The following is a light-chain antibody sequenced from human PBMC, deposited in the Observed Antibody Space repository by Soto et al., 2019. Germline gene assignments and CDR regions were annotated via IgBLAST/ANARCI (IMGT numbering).Light chain of an antibody. J-gene: IGKJ4*01. CDR2: GAS. CDR1: QNIGGT. CDR3: QQFHNWPPIT. Sequence: EIVMTQSPATLSVSPGERATLSCRASQNIGGTLAWYQQKPGQAPRLLFYGASTRATGIPARFSGSGFGTEFTLTISSLQPEDFAVYYCQQFHNWPPITFGGGTKVDNK. V-gene: IGKV3-15*01.